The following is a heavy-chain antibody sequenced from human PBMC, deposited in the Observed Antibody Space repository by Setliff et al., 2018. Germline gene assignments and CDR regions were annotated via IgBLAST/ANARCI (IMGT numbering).Heavy chain of an antibody. D-gene: IGHD3-10*01. V-gene: IGHV4-34*01. CDR1: GVSFSDYY. J-gene: IGHJ4*02. CDR2: INHSGST. Sequence: PSETLSLTCTVYGVSFSDYYWGWVRQSPGKGLDWIGEINHSGSTNYNPSLKSRVTISVDMSKNQFSMKLTSVTAADTAVYYCARVDFTMIQGVLGLWGQGTQVTVSS. CDR3: ARVDFTMIQGVLGL.